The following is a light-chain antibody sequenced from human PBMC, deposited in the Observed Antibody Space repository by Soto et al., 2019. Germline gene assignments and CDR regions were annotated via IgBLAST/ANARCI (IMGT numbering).Light chain of an antibody. CDR1: SSNIGSNY. V-gene: IGLV1-47*01. CDR2: RNN. J-gene: IGLJ3*02. CDR3: AAWDDSLSVLWV. Sequence: QLVLTQPPSASGTPGQRVTISCSGSSSNIGSNYVYWYQQLPGTAPKLLIYRNNQRPSGVPDRFSGSKSGTSASLAISGLRSEDEADYYCAAWDDSLSVLWVFGGGTKVTVL.